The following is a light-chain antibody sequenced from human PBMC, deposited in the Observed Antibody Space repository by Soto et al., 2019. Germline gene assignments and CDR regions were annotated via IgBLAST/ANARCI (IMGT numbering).Light chain of an antibody. CDR3: QQRSNWPNT. V-gene: IGKV3D-20*02. J-gene: IGKJ3*01. Sequence: EIVLTQSPGTLSLSPGERATLSCRASQSVSSSSLTWYQQKPGQPPRLLIYGASTRATGIPDRFSGSGSGTDFSLTISSLAPEAFAVYYCQQRSNWPNTFGPGNKVDIK. CDR1: QSVSSSS. CDR2: GAS.